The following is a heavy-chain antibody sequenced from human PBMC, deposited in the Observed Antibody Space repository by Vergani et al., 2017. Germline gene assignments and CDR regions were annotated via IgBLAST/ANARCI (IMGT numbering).Heavy chain of an antibody. CDR2: ISYDGSNK. Sequence: QVQLVESGGGVVQPGRSLRLPCAASGFTFSSYGMHWVRQAPGKGLEWVAVISYDGSNKYYADSVKGRFTISRDNSKNTLYLQMNSLRAEDTAVYYCAKDGIAAAGYHMYYFDYWGQGTLVTVSS. J-gene: IGHJ4*02. CDR3: AKDGIAAAGYHMYYFDY. V-gene: IGHV3-30*18. D-gene: IGHD6-13*01. CDR1: GFTFSSYG.